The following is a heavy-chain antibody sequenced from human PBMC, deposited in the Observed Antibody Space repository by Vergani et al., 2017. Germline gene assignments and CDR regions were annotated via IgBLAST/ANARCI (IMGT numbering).Heavy chain of an antibody. CDR2: VYNSGST. J-gene: IGHJ3*02. CDR3: ARQASGLLSTRTTGDAFDI. Sequence: VQLRESGPGLVRPSETLSLTCDVSGYSISSGYYWGWIRQPPGKGLEWIANVYNSGSTYYNPSLKSRVTISADTSKNQFSLTLNSVTAADTAVYYCARQASGLLSTRTTGDAFDIWGQGTMVTVSS. D-gene: IGHD5/OR15-5a*01. V-gene: IGHV4-38-2*01. CDR1: GYSISSGYY.